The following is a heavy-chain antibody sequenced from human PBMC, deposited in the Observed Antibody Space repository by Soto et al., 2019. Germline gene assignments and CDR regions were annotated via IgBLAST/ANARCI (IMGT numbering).Heavy chain of an antibody. CDR3: ARSTHIAVAGTGY. CDR2: IYYSGST. V-gene: IGHV4-39*01. Sequence: SETLSLTCTVSGGSISSSSYYWGWIRQPPGKGLEWIGSIYYSGSTYYNPSLKSRVTISVDTSKNQFSLKLSSVTAADTAVYYCARSTHIAVAGTGYWGQGTLVTVSS. J-gene: IGHJ4*02. D-gene: IGHD6-19*01. CDR1: GGSISSSSYY.